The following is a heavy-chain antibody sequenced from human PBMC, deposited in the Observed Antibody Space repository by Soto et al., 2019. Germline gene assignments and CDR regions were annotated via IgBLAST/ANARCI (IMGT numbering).Heavy chain of an antibody. J-gene: IGHJ2*01. CDR3: AREERSCTNGVCPYWYFDL. V-gene: IGHV3-64*01. D-gene: IGHD2-8*01. Sequence: EVQLVESGGGLVQPGGSLRLSCAASGFTFSSYAMHWVRQAPGKGLEYVSAISSNGGSTYYANSVKGRFTISRDNSKNTLYLQMGSLRAEDMAVYYCAREERSCTNGVCPYWYFDLWGRGTLVTVSS. CDR2: ISSNGGST. CDR1: GFTFSSYA.